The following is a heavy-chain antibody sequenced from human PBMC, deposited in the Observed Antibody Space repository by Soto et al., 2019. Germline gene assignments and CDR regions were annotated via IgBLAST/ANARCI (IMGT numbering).Heavy chain of an antibody. CDR3: AREGGANTFDY. CDR2: IWYDGSNK. Sequence: GGSLRLSCAASGFTFSSYGMHWVRQAPGKGLERVAVIWYDGSNKYYADSVKGRFTISRDNSKNTLYLQMNSLRAEDTAVYYCAREGGANTFDYWGQGTLVTVSS. J-gene: IGHJ4*02. D-gene: IGHD1-26*01. CDR1: GFTFSSYG. V-gene: IGHV3-33*01.